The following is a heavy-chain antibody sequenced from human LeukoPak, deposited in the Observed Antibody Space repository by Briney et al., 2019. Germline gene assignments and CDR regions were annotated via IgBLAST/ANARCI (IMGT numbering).Heavy chain of an antibody. CDR1: GYTFTGYY. CDR3: AKAPFRSGGSCYKTFDY. CDR2: INPNSGGT. Sequence: ASVKVSCKASGYTFTGYYMHWVRQAAGQGLEWMGWINPNSGGTNYAQKFQGRVTMTRDTSISTAYMELSRLRSDDTAVYYCAKAPFRSGGSCYKTFDYWGQGTLVTVSS. D-gene: IGHD2-15*01. J-gene: IGHJ4*02. V-gene: IGHV1-2*02.